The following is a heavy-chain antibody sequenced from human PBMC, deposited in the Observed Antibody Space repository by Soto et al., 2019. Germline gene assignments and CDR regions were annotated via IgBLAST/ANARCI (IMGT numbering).Heavy chain of an antibody. V-gene: IGHV1-69*06. CDR3: ASKAACGGDCYAFDS. Sequence: QVYLVQSGAEVKKPGSSVKISCKASGGIFSSNTINWVRQAAGQGLEWMGGIIPLFGTANYAEKFQGRVTITADKSTKTDSMELTSLRSEDTAVYYCASKAACGGDCYAFDSWGQGTLVTVSS. J-gene: IGHJ4*02. CDR1: GGIFSSNT. CDR2: IIPLFGTA. D-gene: IGHD2-21*02.